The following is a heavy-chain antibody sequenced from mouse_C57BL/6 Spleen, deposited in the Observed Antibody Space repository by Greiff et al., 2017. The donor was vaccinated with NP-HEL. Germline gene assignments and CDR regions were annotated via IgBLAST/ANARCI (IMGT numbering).Heavy chain of an antibody. V-gene: IGHV1-61*01. J-gene: IGHJ4*01. CDR2: IYPSDSET. Sequence: VKLQQPGAELVRPGSSVKLSCKASGYTFTSYWMDWVKQRPGQGLEWIGNIYPSDSETHYNQKFKDKATLTVDKSSSTAYMQLSSLTSEDSAVYYCARGYYGSSSYAMDYWGQGTSVTVSS. CDR1: GYTFTSYW. CDR3: ARGYYGSSSYAMDY. D-gene: IGHD1-1*01.